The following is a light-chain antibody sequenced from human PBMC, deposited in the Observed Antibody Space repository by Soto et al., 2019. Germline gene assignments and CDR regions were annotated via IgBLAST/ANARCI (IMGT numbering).Light chain of an antibody. CDR3: QQYNNWPLT. J-gene: IGKJ4*01. V-gene: IGKV3-15*01. Sequence: EIVMTQSPATLSVSPGERATLSCRASQSVSSYLAWYQQEPGQAPRLLIYGASTRATDIPARFSGSGSGTEFTLTISSLQSEDFALYYCQQYNNWPLTFGGGTKVDI. CDR2: GAS. CDR1: QSVSSY.